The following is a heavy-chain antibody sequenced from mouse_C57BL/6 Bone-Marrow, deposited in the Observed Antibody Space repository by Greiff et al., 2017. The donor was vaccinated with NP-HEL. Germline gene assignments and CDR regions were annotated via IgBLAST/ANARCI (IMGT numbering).Heavy chain of an antibody. Sequence: QVQLKQSGPGLVQPSQSLSITCTVSGFSLTSYGVHWVRQSPGKGLEWLGVIWSGGSTDYNAAFISRLSTSKDNAKSQVFDKMNSLQAYDAAIYYWASDYGYYFDYWGQGTTLTVAS. CDR3: ASDYGYYFDY. V-gene: IGHV2-2*01. J-gene: IGHJ2*01. D-gene: IGHD1-1*01. CDR1: GFSLTSYG. CDR2: IWSGGST.